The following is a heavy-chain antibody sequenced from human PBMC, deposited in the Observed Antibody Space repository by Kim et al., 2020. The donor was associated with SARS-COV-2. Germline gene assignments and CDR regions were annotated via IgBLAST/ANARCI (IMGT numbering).Heavy chain of an antibody. Sequence: EQKFQGGVTMTEDTSTDTAYMELSSLRSEDTAVYYCATSSVFSSGFWFDPWGQGTLVTVSS. CDR3: ATSSVFSSGFWFDP. J-gene: IGHJ5*02. V-gene: IGHV1-24*01. D-gene: IGHD3-10*01.